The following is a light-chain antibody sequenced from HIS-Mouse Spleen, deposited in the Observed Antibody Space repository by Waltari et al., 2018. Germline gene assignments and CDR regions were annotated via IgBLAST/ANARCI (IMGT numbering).Light chain of an antibody. CDR2: AAS. V-gene: IGKV1-8*01. J-gene: IGKJ1*01. CDR1: QGISSY. CDR3: QQYYSYPRT. Sequence: AIRMTQSPSSLSASTGDRVTITCRASQGISSYFTLYQQKPGKAPKLLSYAASTLQSGVPSRLSGSGSGTDFTLTISCLQSEDFATYYCQQYYSYPRTFGQGTKVEIK.